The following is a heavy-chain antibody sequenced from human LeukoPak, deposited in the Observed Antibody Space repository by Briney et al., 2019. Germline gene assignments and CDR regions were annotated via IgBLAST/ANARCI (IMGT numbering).Heavy chain of an antibody. CDR2: IAYDGSRA. CDR3: TRYNNDLFDY. V-gene: IGHV3-30*03. D-gene: IGHD1-14*01. Sequence: GGSLRLSCAASGFTFSSYGMHWVRQAPGKGLEWVAVIAYDGSRAFYADSVKGRFTISRDNSNNTMSVQIDDLRAEDTAVYYCTRYNNDLFDYWGQGTLVTVSS. CDR1: GFTFSSYG. J-gene: IGHJ4*02.